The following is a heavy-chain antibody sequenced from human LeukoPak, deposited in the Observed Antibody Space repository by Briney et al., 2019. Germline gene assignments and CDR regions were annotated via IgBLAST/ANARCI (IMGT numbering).Heavy chain of an antibody. CDR3: ARDRFGDYPLDAFDI. D-gene: IGHD4-17*01. Sequence: PGGSLRLSCAASGFTFSSYGMHWVRQAPGKGLEWVAVISYDGSNKYYADSVKGRFTISRDNSKNTLYLQMNSLRAEDTAVYYCARDRFGDYPLDAFDIWGQGTMVTVSS. V-gene: IGHV3-30*03. J-gene: IGHJ3*02. CDR2: ISYDGSNK. CDR1: GFTFSSYG.